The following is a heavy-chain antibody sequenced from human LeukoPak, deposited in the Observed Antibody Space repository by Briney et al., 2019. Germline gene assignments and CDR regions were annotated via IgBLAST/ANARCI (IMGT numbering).Heavy chain of an antibody. CDR2: IYHSGST. J-gene: IGHJ4*02. Sequence: SETLSLTCTVSGGSISSGGYYWSWIRQPPGKGLEWIGYIYHSGSTYYNPSLKSRVTISVDRSKNQFSLKLSSVTAADTAVYYCARVKTGYGSGSESFPFDYWGQGTLVTVSS. V-gene: IGHV4-30-2*01. D-gene: IGHD3-10*01. CDR1: GGSISSGGYY. CDR3: ARVKTGYGSGSESFPFDY.